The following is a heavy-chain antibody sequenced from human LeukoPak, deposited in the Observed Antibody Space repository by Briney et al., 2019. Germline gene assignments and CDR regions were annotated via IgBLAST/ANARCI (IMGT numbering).Heavy chain of an antibody. V-gene: IGHV3-74*01. CDR3: VREVGAPGSFDI. J-gene: IGHJ3*02. CDR1: QFSFSKNW. CDR2: INSDGSVT. D-gene: IGHD1-26*01. Sequence: GGSLRLSCVGSQFSFSKNWTHWVRQAPGKGLMWVARINSDGSVTDYADSVKGRFAISRDNAKNTLFLQMNSLRAEDTALFYCVREVGAPGSFDIWGQGTLVTVSS.